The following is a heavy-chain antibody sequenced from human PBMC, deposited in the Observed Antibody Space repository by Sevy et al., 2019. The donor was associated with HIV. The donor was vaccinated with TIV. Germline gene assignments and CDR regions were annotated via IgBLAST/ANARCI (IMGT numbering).Heavy chain of an antibody. J-gene: IGHJ4*02. CDR2: ITRNSYEPYGGPA. CDR3: TRGLATADTPEYYFDY. V-gene: IGHV3-49*03. Sequence: GGSLRLSCTTSGFTFDDYAMSWFRQAPGKGLEWVAFITRNSYEPYGGPADYAASVKARFIISRNDSKSVAYLQMNSLKTEDSAVEYCTRGLATADTPEYYFDYWGQGTLVTVSS. CDR1: GFTFDDYA. D-gene: IGHD5-12*01.